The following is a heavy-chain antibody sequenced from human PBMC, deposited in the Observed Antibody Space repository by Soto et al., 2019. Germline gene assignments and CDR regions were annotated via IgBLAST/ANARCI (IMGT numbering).Heavy chain of an antibody. CDR3: ARTPNIVVVPAAIPKGFDP. V-gene: IGHV4-4*02. CDR1: GGSISSSNW. Sequence: QVQLQESGPELVKPSGTLSLTCAVSGGSISSSNWWSWVRQPPGKGLEWIGEIYHSGSTNYNPSRKSRVTISVDKSMNQFSLKLNSVTAADTAVYYCARTPNIVVVPAAIPKGFDPWGQGTLVTVSS. J-gene: IGHJ5*02. D-gene: IGHD2-2*02. CDR2: IYHSGST.